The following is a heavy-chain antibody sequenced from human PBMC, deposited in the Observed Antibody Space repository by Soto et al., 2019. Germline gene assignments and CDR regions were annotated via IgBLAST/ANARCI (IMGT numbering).Heavy chain of an antibody. CDR1: GGSISSSSYY. CDR3: ARVYSGGYYEFDY. V-gene: IGHV4-61*02. D-gene: IGHD1-26*01. J-gene: IGHJ4*02. CDR2: IYTSGST. Sequence: PSETLSLTCTVSGGSISSSSYYWSWIRQPAGKGLEWIGRIYTSGSTNYNPSLKSRVTMSVDTSKNQFSLKLSSVTAADTTVYYCARVYSGGYYEFDYWGQGSLVTVSS.